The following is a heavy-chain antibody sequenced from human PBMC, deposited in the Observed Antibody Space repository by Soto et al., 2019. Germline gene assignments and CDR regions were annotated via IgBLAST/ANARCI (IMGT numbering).Heavy chain of an antibody. CDR3: AKVRVGIDVDFDY. CDR1: GFTFSNSA. J-gene: IGHJ4*02. CDR2: IRDSDSGGST. Sequence: GGSLRLSCAASGFTFSNSAMTWVRQAPAKGLEWVSTIRDSDSGGSTFYADSVKGRFTISRDDSKNTLYLQMSSLRAEDTAMYYCAKVRVGIDVDFDYWGQGALVTVYS. D-gene: IGHD2-21*01. V-gene: IGHV3-23*01.